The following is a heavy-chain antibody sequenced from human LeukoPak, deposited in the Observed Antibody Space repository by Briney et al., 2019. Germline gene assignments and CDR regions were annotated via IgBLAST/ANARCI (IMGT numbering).Heavy chain of an antibody. CDR2: INHSGST. D-gene: IGHD4-17*01. CDR1: GGSFSGYY. CDR3: AKSPTVTYRDYYYMDV. J-gene: IGHJ6*03. V-gene: IGHV4-34*01. Sequence: PSETLSLTCAVYGGSFSGYYWSWIRQPPGKGLEWIGEINHSGSTNYNPSLKSRVTISVDTSKNQFSLKLSSVTAADTAVYYCAKSPTVTYRDYYYMDVWGKGTTVTVSS.